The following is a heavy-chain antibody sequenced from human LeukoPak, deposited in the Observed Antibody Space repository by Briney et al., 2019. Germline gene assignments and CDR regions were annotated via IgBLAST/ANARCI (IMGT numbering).Heavy chain of an antibody. CDR1: GFTFSSYG. D-gene: IGHD2-21*02. CDR3: ARDHQNVVVTAISYYYGMDA. J-gene: IGHJ6*02. Sequence: GGSLRLSCAASGFTFSSYGMHWVRQAPGKGLEWVAVIWYDGSNKYYADSVKGRFTISRDNSKNTLYLQMNSLRAEDTAVYYCARDHQNVVVTAISYYYGMDAWGQGTTVTVSS. CDR2: IWYDGSNK. V-gene: IGHV3-33*01.